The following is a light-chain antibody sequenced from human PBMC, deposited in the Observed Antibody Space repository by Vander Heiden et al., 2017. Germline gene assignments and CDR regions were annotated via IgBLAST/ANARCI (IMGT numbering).Light chain of an antibody. V-gene: IGLV2-11*01. Sequence: QSALTQPRSVSGSPGQSVTISCTGTSSDVGDYISVSWYQQHPGKAPKLMIFDVSGRPSGVPDRFSGSKSGNTASLTISGLQADDEADYYCCSYAGTSTPVVFGGGTKLTV. CDR1: SSDVGDYIS. CDR3: CSYAGTSTPVV. CDR2: DVS. J-gene: IGLJ2*01.